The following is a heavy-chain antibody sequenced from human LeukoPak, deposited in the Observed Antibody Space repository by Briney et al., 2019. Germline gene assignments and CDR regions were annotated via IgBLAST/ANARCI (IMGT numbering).Heavy chain of an antibody. V-gene: IGHV4-39*07. Sequence: SETLSLTCTVSGGSISNSSYYWGWIRQPPGKGLECIGTIYYTGNTYYNPSLKSRVSISVDTSNNHFSLTLSSVTAADTAVYYCARVEDSGYDYRGWFDPWGQGTLVTVSS. J-gene: IGHJ5*02. CDR1: GGSISNSSYY. CDR2: IYYTGNT. CDR3: ARVEDSGYDYRGWFDP. D-gene: IGHD5-12*01.